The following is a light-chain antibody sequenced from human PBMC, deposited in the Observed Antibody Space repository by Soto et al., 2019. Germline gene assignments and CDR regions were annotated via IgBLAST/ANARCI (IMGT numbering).Light chain of an antibody. CDR2: EVI. J-gene: IGLJ1*01. Sequence: QSVLTQPASVSGSPGQSITISCTGTSSDVGGYNYVSWYQQHPGKAPKLMIYEVINRPSGVSYRFSGSKSGNTASLTISGLQAEDEAGYYCSSYTATNTYVFGSGTKLTVL. V-gene: IGLV2-14*01. CDR3: SSYTATNTYV. CDR1: SSDVGGYNY.